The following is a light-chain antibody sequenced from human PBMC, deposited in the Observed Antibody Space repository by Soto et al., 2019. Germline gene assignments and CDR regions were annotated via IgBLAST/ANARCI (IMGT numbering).Light chain of an antibody. J-gene: IGKJ1*01. V-gene: IGKV3-20*01. CDR3: QQYGSSGT. Sequence: SVLTLSPGTLSLPTVERATLSCVASQSVTNNFLAWYQQKPGQAPRLLIYGASNRATGIPDRFSGSGSGTDFTLTISRLEPEDFAVYYCQQYGSSGTFGQGTMVDI. CDR2: GAS. CDR1: QSVTNNF.